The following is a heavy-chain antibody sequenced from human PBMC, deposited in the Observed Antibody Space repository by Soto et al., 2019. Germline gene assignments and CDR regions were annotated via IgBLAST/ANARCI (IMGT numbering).Heavy chain of an antibody. CDR1: GFTFSSYA. CDR2: ISGSGGST. D-gene: IGHD1-26*01. CDR3: ARRGSGSDYDY. V-gene: IGHV3-23*01. J-gene: IGHJ4*02. Sequence: EVQLLESGGGLVQPGGSMRLSCAASGFTFSSYAMRWVRQAPVKGLEWVSAISGSGGSTYYADSVKGRFTISRDNSKNTLYLQMNGVRAEDTAVYYCARRGSGSDYDYWGQGTLVTVSS.